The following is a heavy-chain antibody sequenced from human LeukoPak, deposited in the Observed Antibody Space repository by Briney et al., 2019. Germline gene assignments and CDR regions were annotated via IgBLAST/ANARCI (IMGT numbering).Heavy chain of an antibody. V-gene: IGHV1-2*02. CDR2: INPNSGGT. D-gene: IGHD1-26*01. CDR1: GYTFTGYY. CDR3: ATLRVGATTNHFDY. Sequence: ASVKVSCKASGYTFTGYYMHWVRQAPGQGLEWMGWINPNSGGTNYAQKFQGRVTMTRDTSISTAYMELSRLRSDDTAVYYCATLRVGATTNHFDYWGQGTLVTVSS. J-gene: IGHJ4*02.